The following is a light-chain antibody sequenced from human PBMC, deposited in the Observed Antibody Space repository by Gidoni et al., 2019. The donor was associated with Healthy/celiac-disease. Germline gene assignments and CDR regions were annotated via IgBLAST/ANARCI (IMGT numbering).Light chain of an antibody. Sequence: EIVLTPSPGTLSLSPGERATLSCRASQSVSSSYLAWYQQKPGQAPRLLIYGASSRATGIPDRFSGSGSGTDFTLTISRLEPEDFAVYYCQQYGSSPPRVTFGGGTKVEIK. CDR3: QQYGSSPPRVT. J-gene: IGKJ4*01. CDR1: QSVSSSY. V-gene: IGKV3-20*01. CDR2: GAS.